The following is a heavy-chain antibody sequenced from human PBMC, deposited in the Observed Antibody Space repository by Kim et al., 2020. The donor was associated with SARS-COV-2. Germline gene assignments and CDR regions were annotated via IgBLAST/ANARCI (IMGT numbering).Heavy chain of an antibody. CDR1: GDSVSSNSAA. J-gene: IGHJ5*02. CDR2: TYYRSKWYN. D-gene: IGHD3-10*01. Sequence: SQTLSLTCAISGDSVSSNSAAWNWIRQSPSRGLEWLGRTYYRSKWYNDYAVSVKSRITINPDTSKNQFSLQLNSVTPEDTAVYYCARATADITMVRDTYNWFDPWGQGTLVTVSS. V-gene: IGHV6-1*01. CDR3: ARATADITMVRDTYNWFDP.